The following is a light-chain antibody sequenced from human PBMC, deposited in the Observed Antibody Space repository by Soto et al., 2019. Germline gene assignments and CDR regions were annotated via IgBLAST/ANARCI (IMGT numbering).Light chain of an antibody. Sequence: DVVMAQSPLSLPVTLGQPASISCRSNQSLGYCDGNNYLSWMQQRPGQSPRRLIYQVSKRDSGVPGRLSGSGSGTEFTLQISRVEAEDVGVYSCMPGTHWAPTFGQGTRLE. CDR2: QVS. CDR3: MPGTHWAPT. J-gene: IGKJ5*01. CDR1: QSLGYCDGNNY. V-gene: IGKV2-30*01.